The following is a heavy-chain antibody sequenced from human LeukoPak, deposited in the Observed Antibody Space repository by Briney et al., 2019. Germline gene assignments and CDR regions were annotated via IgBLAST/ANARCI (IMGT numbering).Heavy chain of an antibody. CDR2: IYIDGRRI. CDR1: GLTFSSHW. V-gene: IGHV3-74*01. CDR3: GTLLSNGPFDY. J-gene: IGHJ4*02. Sequence: GGSLRLSCAASGLTFSSHWMHWVRQAPEKGLVWLSRIYIDGRRISYADSVKGRFTISRDNAENTLYLQMNSLRAEDTAVYYCGTLLSNGPFDYWGQGSLVTVSS.